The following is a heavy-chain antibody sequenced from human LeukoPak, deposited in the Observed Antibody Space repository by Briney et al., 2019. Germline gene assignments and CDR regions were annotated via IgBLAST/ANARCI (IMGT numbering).Heavy chain of an antibody. Sequence: GASVKVSCKASGGTFSSYAISWVRQAPGQGLEWMGWISAYNGNTNYAQKLQGRVTMTTDTSTSTAYMELRSLRSDDTAVYYCARDSFDWNYRLLDYWGQGTLVTVSS. CDR2: ISAYNGNT. CDR1: GGTFSSYA. V-gene: IGHV1-18*01. D-gene: IGHD1-7*01. J-gene: IGHJ4*02. CDR3: ARDSFDWNYRLLDY.